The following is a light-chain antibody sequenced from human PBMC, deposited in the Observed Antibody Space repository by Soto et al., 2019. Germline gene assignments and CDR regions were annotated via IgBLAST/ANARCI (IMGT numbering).Light chain of an antibody. V-gene: IGLV1-44*01. J-gene: IGLJ2*01. CDR2: SNN. Sequence: QAVVTQPPSASGTPGQRVTISCSGSSSNIGSNTANWYQQLPGTAPKLLIYSNNQRPSGVPDRFSGSKSGTSASLAISGLQSEDEADYYCAAWDDSLNGLVVFGGGTKLTVL. CDR3: AAWDDSLNGLVV. CDR1: SSNIGSNT.